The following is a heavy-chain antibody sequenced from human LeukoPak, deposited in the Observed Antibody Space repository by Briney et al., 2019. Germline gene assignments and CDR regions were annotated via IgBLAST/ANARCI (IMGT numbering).Heavy chain of an antibody. D-gene: IGHD2-2*01. CDR1: GFTFNNYA. J-gene: IGHJ4*02. CDR3: AKRVDGYCSSDSCYAYDC. CDR2: LGGSGGSI. Sequence: GGSLRLSCAASGFTFNNYAMSWVRQAPGKGLEWVSGLGGSGGSINYADSVKGRFTISRDNSKNTLYLQMNSLRAEDTAVYWCAKRVDGYCSSDSCYAYDCWGQGTLVTVSS. V-gene: IGHV3-23*01.